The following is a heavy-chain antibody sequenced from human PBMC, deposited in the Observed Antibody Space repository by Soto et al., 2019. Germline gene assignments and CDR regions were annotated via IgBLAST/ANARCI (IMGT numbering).Heavy chain of an antibody. Sequence: GESLKISCMGSGYKVSTWHNFTSYWIAWVRQMPGEGLEWMGIIYPGDSDTRYSPSFQGQVTISADKSINSVYLQWSFLKASDTAMYYCARFGFFCDFFSGYYHVYHYYGMDVWGQGTTVTVSS. J-gene: IGHJ6*02. V-gene: IGHV5-51*01. CDR3: ARFGFFCDFFSGYYHVYHYYGMDV. CDR1: GYKVSTWHNFTSYW. CDR2: IYPGDSDT. D-gene: IGHD3-3*01.